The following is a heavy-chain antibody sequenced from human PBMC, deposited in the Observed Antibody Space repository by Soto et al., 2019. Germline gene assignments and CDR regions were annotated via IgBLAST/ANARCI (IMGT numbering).Heavy chain of an antibody. CDR1: GGSIRTYY. Sequence: QVQLQESGPGLVKPSETLSLTCTVSGGSIRTYYWTWIRQPPGQGLAWIGYIYYSGSTNYNPSLKSRVTISVDTSKNQFSLNLSSVTAADTAVYYCARAVVYSTSYYGAGDYFDYWGQGILVTVSS. J-gene: IGHJ4*02. CDR3: ARAVVYSTSYYGAGDYFDY. D-gene: IGHD6-13*01. V-gene: IGHV4-59*01. CDR2: IYYSGST.